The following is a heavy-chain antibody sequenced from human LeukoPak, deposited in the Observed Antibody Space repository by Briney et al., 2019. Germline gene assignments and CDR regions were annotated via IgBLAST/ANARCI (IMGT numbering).Heavy chain of an antibody. CDR2: MSPESGNT. J-gene: IGHJ5*02. D-gene: IGHD3-3*01. Sequence: ASVRVSCKASGYTFTSYDIHWVRQAPGQGLEWMGWMSPESGNTGYAQKIQGRVTITKDNSITTAYMELSRLRSEDTAVYYCARGVQRGITIFGVVGGWFDPWGQGTLVTVSS. CDR3: ARGVQRGITIFGVVGGWFDP. V-gene: IGHV1-8*03. CDR1: GYTFTSYD.